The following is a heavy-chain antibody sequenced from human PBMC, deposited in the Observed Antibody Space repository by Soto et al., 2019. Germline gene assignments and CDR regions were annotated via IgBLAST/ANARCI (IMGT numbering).Heavy chain of an antibody. V-gene: IGHV3-23*01. D-gene: IGHD3-22*01. CDR3: AKDVTYYYDAAGSNYFDY. Sequence: PGGSLRLSCAASAFTFSTYAMSWVRQAPGKGLEWVSAFSGTGGSTYYADSVKGRFTISRDNSKNTLYLQMNSLRAEDTALYYCAKDVTYYYDAAGSNYFDYWGQGTLVTVSS. CDR2: FSGTGGST. CDR1: AFTFSTYA. J-gene: IGHJ4*02.